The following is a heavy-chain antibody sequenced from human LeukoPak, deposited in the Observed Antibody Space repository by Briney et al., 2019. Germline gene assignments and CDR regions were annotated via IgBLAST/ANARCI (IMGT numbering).Heavy chain of an antibody. V-gene: IGHV3-23*01. Sequence: PGRPLRLSCAASGFAFNVYAMSWLRQPPGKGLEWVSTINANSGTTSYAASVRGRFSISRDNSKSTLYLQLSTLRADDTATYYCAKPISGGLAVTADWFHPWGQGTLVVVSS. CDR1: GFAFNVYA. CDR3: AKPISGGLAVTADWFHP. CDR2: INANSGTT. J-gene: IGHJ5*01. D-gene: IGHD6-19*01.